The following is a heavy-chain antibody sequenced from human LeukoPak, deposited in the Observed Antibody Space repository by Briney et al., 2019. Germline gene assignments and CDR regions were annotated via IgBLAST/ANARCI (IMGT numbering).Heavy chain of an antibody. J-gene: IGHJ4*02. V-gene: IGHV3-23*01. CDR3: AKYAPPTTALTRFFDD. CDR2: IGGAGGDI. Sequence: GGSLRLSRSASGLGFNNYAMVWVRQTPGKGLEWVSVIGGAGGDIHYADSVKDRFSISRDNSKNTLYLQMNSLRAEDTAVYYCAKYAPPTTALTRFFDDWGQGTLVTVSS. CDR1: GLGFNNYA. D-gene: IGHD4-17*01.